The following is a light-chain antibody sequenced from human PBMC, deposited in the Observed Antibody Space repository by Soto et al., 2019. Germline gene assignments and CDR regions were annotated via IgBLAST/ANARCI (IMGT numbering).Light chain of an antibody. CDR2: EVS. V-gene: IGLV2-14*01. J-gene: IGLJ2*01. CDR3: SSYTSSLVV. Sequence: QSALTQPASVSGSPGQSITISCTGTSSDVGGYNYVSWYQQHPGKAPKLMIYEVSNRPSGVSNRFSGSKSGNTASLTISGLQAEDEADYYCSSYTSSLVVFGGGTQLTVL. CDR1: SSDVGGYNY.